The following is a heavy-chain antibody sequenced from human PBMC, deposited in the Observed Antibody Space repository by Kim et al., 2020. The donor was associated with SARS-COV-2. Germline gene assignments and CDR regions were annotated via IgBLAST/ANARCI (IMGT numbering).Heavy chain of an antibody. V-gene: IGHV3-23*01. CDR2: LSGRTGTA. D-gene: IGHD2-15*01. CDR3: AKQADDGSFYSY. J-gene: IGHJ4*02. CDR1: GFTFSSSA. Sequence: GGSLRLSCAASGFTFSSSAMSWVRQAPGKGLEWVSTLSGRTGTAYYADSVKGRFAISRDNSKNTLYLQMNSLRAEDTAVYFCAKQADDGSFYSYWGQGT.